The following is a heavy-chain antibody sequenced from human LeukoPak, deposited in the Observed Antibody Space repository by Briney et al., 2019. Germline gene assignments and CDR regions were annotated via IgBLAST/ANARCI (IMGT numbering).Heavy chain of an antibody. CDR2: ISYDGSNR. CDR3: ARVGIYYDSSSY. D-gene: IGHD3-22*01. Sequence: PGGSLRLSCAASGFTFSSYGMHWVRQAPGKGLEWVAVISYDGSNRYYADSVKGRFTISRDNSKNTLYLQMNSLRAEDTAVYYCARVGIYYDSSSYWGQGTLVTVSS. CDR1: GFTFSSYG. V-gene: IGHV3-30*03. J-gene: IGHJ4*02.